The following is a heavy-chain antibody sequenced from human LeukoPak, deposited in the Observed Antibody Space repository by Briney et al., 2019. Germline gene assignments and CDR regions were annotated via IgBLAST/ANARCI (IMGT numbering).Heavy chain of an antibody. CDR2: MYYNGNT. V-gene: IGHV4-59*12. CDR3: ASSGWYEGGID. J-gene: IGHJ4*02. D-gene: IGHD6-19*01. CDR1: GGSISGYY. Sequence: SETLSLTCTVSGGSISGYYWTWIRQPPGKGLEWIGYMYYNGNTNYNPSLKSRVTISVDPSKNQFSLKLGSVTAADTAVYYCASSGWYEGGIDWGQGTLVTVSS.